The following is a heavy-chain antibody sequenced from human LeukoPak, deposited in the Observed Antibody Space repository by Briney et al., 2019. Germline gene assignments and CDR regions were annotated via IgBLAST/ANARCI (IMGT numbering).Heavy chain of an antibody. CDR2: ISADNGNT. CDR3: ARVQSGSGSYGVWDY. D-gene: IGHD3-10*01. V-gene: IGHV1-18*01. CDR1: GCTFTSYG. J-gene: IGHJ4*02. Sequence: ASVKVSCKASGCTFTSYGISWVRQAPGQGLEWMGWISADNGNTNYAQKLQGRVTMTTDTSTSTAYMELRSLRSDDTAVYYCARVQSGSGSYGVWDYWGQGTLVTVSS.